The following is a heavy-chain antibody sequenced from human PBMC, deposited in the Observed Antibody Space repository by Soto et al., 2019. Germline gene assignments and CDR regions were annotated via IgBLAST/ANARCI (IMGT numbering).Heavy chain of an antibody. J-gene: IGHJ4*02. CDR3: ARGDTAMDTQAKDY. CDR2: INSDGSST. V-gene: IGHV3-74*01. D-gene: IGHD5-18*01. CDR1: GFTFSSYW. Sequence: PGGSLRLSCAASGFTFSSYWMHWVRQAPGKGLVWVSRINSDGSSTSYADSVKGRFTISRDNAKNTLYLQMNSLRAEDTAVYYCARGDTAMDTQAKDYWGQGTLVTVSS.